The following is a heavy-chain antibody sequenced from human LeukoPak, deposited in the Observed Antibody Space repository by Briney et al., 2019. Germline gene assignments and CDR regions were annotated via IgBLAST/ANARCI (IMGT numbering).Heavy chain of an antibody. V-gene: IGHV3-30*18. CDR2: ISYDGSNK. CDR3: AKERGDITIFGVVNYYYYYMDV. Sequence: GGSLRLSCAASGFTFSSYGMHWVRQAPGKGLEWVAVISYDGSNKYYADSVKGRFTISRDNSKNTLYLQMNSLRAEDTAVYYCAKERGDITIFGVVNYYYYYMDVWGKGTTVTVSS. CDR1: GFTFSSYG. J-gene: IGHJ6*03. D-gene: IGHD3-3*01.